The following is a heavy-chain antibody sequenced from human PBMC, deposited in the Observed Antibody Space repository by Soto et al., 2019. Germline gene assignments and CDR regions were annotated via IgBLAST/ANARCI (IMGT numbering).Heavy chain of an antibody. CDR1: GFTFSGYG. D-gene: IGHD6-13*01. J-gene: IGHJ4*02. CDR2: ITSSGSNT. CDR3: AKEQGRVAAALDY. V-gene: IGHV3-23*01. Sequence: EVQLLESGGDLVQRGGSLRLSCAASGFTFSGYGMSWVRQAPGNGLEWAASITSSGSNTYYVDSVKGRFTISRDNSKNTLYLQMNSLTVEDTAVYYCAKEQGRVAAALDYWGQGTLVTVSS.